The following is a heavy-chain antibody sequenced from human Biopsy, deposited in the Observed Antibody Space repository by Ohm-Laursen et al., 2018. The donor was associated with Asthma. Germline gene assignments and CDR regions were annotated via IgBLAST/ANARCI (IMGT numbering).Heavy chain of an antibody. CDR1: GRHFGSYN. CDR2: IYSGGTS. V-gene: IGHV3-53*01. J-gene: IGHJ4*02. D-gene: IGHD2-8*02. CDR3: ARGDTGGWSQYYFDY. Sequence: FLRLSCAATGRHFGSYNMHWARQAPGKGLEWVSVIYSGGTSHTADSVRGRFTISRDYSKNTLYLQMHSLRAEDTAVYYCARGDTGGWSQYYFDYWGQGTLVTVSS.